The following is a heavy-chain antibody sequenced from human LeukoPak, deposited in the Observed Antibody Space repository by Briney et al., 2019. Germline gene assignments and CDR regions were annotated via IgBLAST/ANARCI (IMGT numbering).Heavy chain of an antibody. Sequence: PSETLSLTCTVSGVSINSSRYYWGWLRQPPGRGGERNRSIYYSGCTYYNPSLKSRVTISVDTSKNQFSLKLSSVTAADTAVYYCARHLGYYFGSGSYYIPPYYLDYWGQGTLVTVSS. CDR1: GVSINSSRYY. J-gene: IGHJ4*02. CDR2: IYYSGCT. V-gene: IGHV4-39*01. CDR3: ARHLGYYFGSGSYYIPPYYLDY. D-gene: IGHD3-10*01.